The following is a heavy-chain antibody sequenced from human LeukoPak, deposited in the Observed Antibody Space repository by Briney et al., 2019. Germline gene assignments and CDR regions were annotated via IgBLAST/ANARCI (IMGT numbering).Heavy chain of an antibody. CDR1: GGSISSYY. V-gene: IGHV4-59*01. Sequence: SETLSLTCTVSGGSISSYYWSWIRQPPGKGLEWIGYIYYSGSTNYNPSLKSRVTISVDTSKNQFSLKLSSVTAADTVVYYCARDRKFAFDIWGQGTMVTVSS. CDR2: IYYSGST. CDR3: ARDRKFAFDI. J-gene: IGHJ3*02.